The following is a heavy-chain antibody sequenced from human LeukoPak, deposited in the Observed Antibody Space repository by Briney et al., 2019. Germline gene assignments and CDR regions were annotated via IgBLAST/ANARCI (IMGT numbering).Heavy chain of an antibody. CDR2: IRYTGST. CDR1: GGSISGDY. V-gene: IGHV4-59*01. D-gene: IGHD1-26*01. J-gene: IGHJ4*02. Sequence: PSETLSLTCSVSGGSISGDYWSWIRQPPGTGLEWVGYIRYTGSTNYNPSLKSRVTISVDTSKNQFSLKLNSVTAADTAVYYCARLQGGSTAVFDYWGQGTLVSVSS. CDR3: ARLQGGSTAVFDY.